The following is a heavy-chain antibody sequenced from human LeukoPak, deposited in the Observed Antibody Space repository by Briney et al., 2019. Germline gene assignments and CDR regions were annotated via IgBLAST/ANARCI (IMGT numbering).Heavy chain of an antibody. CDR2: ISGSGGST. CDR1: GFTFSSYA. V-gene: IGHV3-23*01. J-gene: IGHJ6*02. Sequence: GVSLRLSCAASGFTFSSYAMSWVRQAPGKGLEWVSAISGSGGSTYYADSVKGRFTISRDNSKNTLYLQMNSLRAEDTAVYYCAKDDYAGSYYSYYYGMDVWGQGTTVTASS. CDR3: AKDDYAGSYYSYYYGMDV. D-gene: IGHD3-10*01.